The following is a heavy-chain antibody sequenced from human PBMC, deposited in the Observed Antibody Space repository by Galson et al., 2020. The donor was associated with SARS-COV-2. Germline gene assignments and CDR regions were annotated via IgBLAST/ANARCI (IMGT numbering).Heavy chain of an antibody. CDR2: ISGSCGST. Sequence: GGSLRLSCAASGFTFSSYAMSWVRQAPGKGLEWVSAISGSCGSTYYADSVKGRFTISRDNSKNTLYLQMNSLRAEDTAVYYCAKDQVVVVAATRRGWYGMYVCGQGTTVTVS. CDR3: AKDQVVVVAATRRGWYGMYV. CDR1: GFTFSSYA. D-gene: IGHD2-15*01. V-gene: IGHV3-23*01. J-gene: IGHJ6*02.